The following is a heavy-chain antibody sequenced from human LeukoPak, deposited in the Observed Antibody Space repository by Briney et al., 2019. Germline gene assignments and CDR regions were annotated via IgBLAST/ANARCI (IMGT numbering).Heavy chain of an antibody. CDR1: GGSISSSSYY. D-gene: IGHD2/OR15-2a*01. Sequence: SETLSLTCTVSGGSISSSSYYWGWIRQPPGKGLEWIGSIYYSGSTYYNPSLYSRVTSSADTSKNQFSLNLRSVTAADTAVYYCARLLSPGWFDPWGQGTLVTVSS. CDR3: ARLLSPGWFDP. J-gene: IGHJ5*02. V-gene: IGHV4-39*01. CDR2: IYYSGST.